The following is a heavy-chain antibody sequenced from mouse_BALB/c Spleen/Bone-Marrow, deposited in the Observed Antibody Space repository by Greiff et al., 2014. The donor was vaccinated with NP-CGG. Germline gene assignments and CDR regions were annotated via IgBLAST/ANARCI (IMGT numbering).Heavy chain of an antibody. CDR3: ARVRNWADY. CDR2: IYPGDGDT. CDR1: GYAFSSYW. J-gene: IGHJ2*01. Sequence: VMLVESGAELVRPGSSVKISCKASGYAFSSYWMNWVKQRPGQGLEWIGQIYPGDGDTNYNGKFKGKATLTADKSSNTAYMQLSSLTSEDSAVYFCARVRNWADYWGQGTTLTVSS. D-gene: IGHD4-1*01. V-gene: IGHV1-80*01.